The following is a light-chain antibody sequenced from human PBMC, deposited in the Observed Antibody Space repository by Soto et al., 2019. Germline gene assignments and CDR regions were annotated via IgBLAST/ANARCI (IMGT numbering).Light chain of an antibody. CDR1: QSLLYSSNNKNY. V-gene: IGKV4-1*01. J-gene: IGKJ2*01. CDR3: QQYYSTPYS. Sequence: DFVMTQSPDPLAVSLGERATINCKSSQSLLYSSNNKNYLAWYQQKPGQPPELLLYWASTRQSGVPDRFSGSGSGTDFTLTISSLQAEDVAVYYCQQYYSTPYSFGQGTKLEIK. CDR2: WAS.